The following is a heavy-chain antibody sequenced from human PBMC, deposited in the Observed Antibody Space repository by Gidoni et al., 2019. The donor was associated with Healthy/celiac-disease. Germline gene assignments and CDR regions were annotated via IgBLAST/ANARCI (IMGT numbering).Heavy chain of an antibody. J-gene: IGHJ4*02. D-gene: IGHD2-2*01. CDR1: GFTFSSYA. CDR2: ISGSGGST. V-gene: IGHV3-23*01. CDR3: AKDTERQIVVVPAATDY. Sequence: EVQLLESGGGLVQPGGSLRLSCAASGFTFSSYAMSWVRQAPGKGLEWVSAISGSGGSTYYADSVKGRFTISRDNSKNTLYLQMNSLRAEDTAVYYCAKDTERQIVVVPAATDYWGQGTLVTVSS.